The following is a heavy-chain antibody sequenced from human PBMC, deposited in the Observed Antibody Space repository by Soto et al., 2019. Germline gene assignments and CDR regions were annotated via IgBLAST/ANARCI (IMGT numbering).Heavy chain of an antibody. J-gene: IGHJ5*02. V-gene: IGHV3-66*01. CDR2: IYSGGST. D-gene: IGHD2-15*01. Sequence: EVQLVESGGGLVQPGGSLRLSCAASGFTVSSNYMSWVRQAPGKGLEWVSVIYSGGSTYYADSVKGRFTISRDNSKNTLYLQMNSLRSEDTAVYYCARAGPTSAAGWFDPWGQGTLVTVSS. CDR3: ARAGPTSAAGWFDP. CDR1: GFTVSSNY.